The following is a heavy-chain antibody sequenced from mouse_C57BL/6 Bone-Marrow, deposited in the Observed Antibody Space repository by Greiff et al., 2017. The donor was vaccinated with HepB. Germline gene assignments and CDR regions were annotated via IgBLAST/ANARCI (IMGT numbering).Heavy chain of an antibody. CDR2: ISSGGSYT. CDR1: GFTFSSYG. V-gene: IGHV5-6*01. Sequence: EVNLVESGGDLVKPGGSLKLSCAASGFTFSSYGMSWVRQTPDKRLEWVATISSGGSYTYYPDSVKGRFTISRDNAKNTLYLQMSSLKSEDTAMYYCARPTVVATAPEFAYWGQGTLVTVSA. J-gene: IGHJ3*01. D-gene: IGHD1-1*01. CDR3: ARPTVVATAPEFAY.